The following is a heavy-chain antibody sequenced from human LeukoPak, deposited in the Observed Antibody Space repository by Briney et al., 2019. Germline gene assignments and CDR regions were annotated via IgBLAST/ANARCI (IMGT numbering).Heavy chain of an antibody. J-gene: IGHJ3*01. D-gene: IGHD1-26*01. CDR3: ARGYSGSAGPFDF. CDR1: GYSISSGYY. V-gene: IGHV4-38-2*02. CDR2: IYHSGST. Sequence: SETLSLTCTVSGYSISSGYYWDWIRQPPGKGLEWIGSIYHSGSTYFNPSLKSRVTISLDTSKDQFSLKLSSVTAADTAVYYCARGYSGSAGPFDFWGQGTMVTVSS.